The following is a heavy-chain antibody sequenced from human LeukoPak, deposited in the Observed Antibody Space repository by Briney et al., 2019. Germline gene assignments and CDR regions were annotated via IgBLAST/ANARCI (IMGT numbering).Heavy chain of an antibody. CDR2: INPNSGGT. V-gene: IGHV1-2*05. J-gene: IGHJ3*02. CDR1: GYTFTGYY. D-gene: IGHD3/OR15-3a*01. Sequence: ASVKVSCKASGYTFTGYYMHWVRQAPGQGLEWMGRINPNSGGTNYAQKFQGRVTMTRDTSISTAYMELSRLRSDDTGVYYCARVFRVFWTETDAFDIWGQGTMVTVSS. CDR3: ARVFRVFWTETDAFDI.